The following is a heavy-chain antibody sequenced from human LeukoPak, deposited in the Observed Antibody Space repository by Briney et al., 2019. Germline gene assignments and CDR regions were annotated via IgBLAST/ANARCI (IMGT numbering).Heavy chain of an antibody. J-gene: IGHJ4*02. V-gene: IGHV1-2*02. CDR1: GYTFTGYY. Sequence: ASVKVSCKASGYTFTGYYMHWVRQAPGQGLEWMGWINPNSGGTNYAQKFQGRVTMTRDTSISTAYMELSRLRSDDTAVYYCARDVDTAMVTRDNYWGQGTLVTVSS. CDR3: ARDVDTAMVTRDNY. CDR2: INPNSGGT. D-gene: IGHD5-18*01.